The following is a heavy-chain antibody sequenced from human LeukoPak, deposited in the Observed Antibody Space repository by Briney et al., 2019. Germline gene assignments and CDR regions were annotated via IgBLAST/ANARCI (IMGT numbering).Heavy chain of an antibody. Sequence: PGGSLRLSCAASEFDFSSHAMTWIRQPPGKGLEWIGYIHYSGTTNYNPSLKSRVTISLDTSRNQFSLKLRSVTTADTAVYYCARRRVYSGSGEFDFWGQGTLVTVSS. CDR3: ARRRVYSGSGEFDF. J-gene: IGHJ4*02. D-gene: IGHD5-12*01. CDR2: IHYSGTT. V-gene: IGHV4-59*11. CDR1: EFDFSSHA.